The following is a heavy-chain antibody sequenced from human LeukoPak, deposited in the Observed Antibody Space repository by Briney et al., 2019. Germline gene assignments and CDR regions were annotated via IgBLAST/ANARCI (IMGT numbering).Heavy chain of an antibody. CDR3: ARIGYSSSSFDY. CDR1: GFTFSIYG. V-gene: IGHV3-30*03. Sequence: GGSLRLSCVASGFTFSIYGIHWVRQAPGKGLEWVAVISYDGANKEYADSVKGRFTISRDNAKNSVYLQVNSLRAEDTGVYYCARIGYSSSSFDYWGQGTLVTVSS. CDR2: ISYDGANK. D-gene: IGHD6-13*01. J-gene: IGHJ4*02.